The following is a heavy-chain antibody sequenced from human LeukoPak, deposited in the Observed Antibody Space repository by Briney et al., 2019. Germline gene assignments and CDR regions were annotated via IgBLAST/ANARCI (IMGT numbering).Heavy chain of an antibody. CDR3: AKDMSTTVTTFVC. J-gene: IGHJ4*02. V-gene: IGHV3-23*01. CDR2: ISGSGGNT. D-gene: IGHD4-17*01. CDR1: GFTFSSYA. Sequence: PGGSLRLSCAASGFTFSSYAMSWVRQAPGKGLELVSVISGSGGNTYYADSVKGRFTISRDNFKNTLYLQMNSLRAEDTAIYYCAKDMSTTVTTFVCWGQGTLVSVSS.